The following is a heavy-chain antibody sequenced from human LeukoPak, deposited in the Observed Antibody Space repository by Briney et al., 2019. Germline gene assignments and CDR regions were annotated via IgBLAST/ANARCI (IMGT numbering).Heavy chain of an antibody. J-gene: IGHJ3*02. V-gene: IGHV3-9*01. CDR1: GFTFDDYA. D-gene: IGHD3-16*01. CDR3: AKDLLRRAMLNAFDI. Sequence: GGSLRLSCAASGFTFDDYAMHWVRQAPGKGLEWVSGISWNSGSIGYADSVKGRFTISRDNAKNSLYLQMNSLRAEDTALYYGAKDLLRRAMLNAFDIWGQGTMVTVSS. CDR2: ISWNSGSI.